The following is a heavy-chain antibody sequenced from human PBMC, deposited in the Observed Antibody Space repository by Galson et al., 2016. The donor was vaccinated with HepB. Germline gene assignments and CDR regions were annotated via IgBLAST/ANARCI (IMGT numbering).Heavy chain of an antibody. Sequence: SLRLSCAASGFTFRSYTMNWVRQAPGKGLEWVSSISPSSRYKHWAGSLEGRFAISRDNARNSLYLQMNSLRAEDTAVYYCARAQGDRSGDDGHFDYWGPGTQVTVSS. J-gene: IGHJ4*01. CDR1: GFTFRSYT. V-gene: IGHV3-21*01. CDR2: ISPSSRYK. D-gene: IGHD3-10*01. CDR3: ARAQGDRSGDDGHFDY.